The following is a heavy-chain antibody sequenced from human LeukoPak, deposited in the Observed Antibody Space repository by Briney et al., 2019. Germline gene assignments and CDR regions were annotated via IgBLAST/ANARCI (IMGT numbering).Heavy chain of an antibody. CDR3: ARVSRYYGSGRNPYYYYYYYMDV. Sequence: PGGSLRLSCAASGFTVRRNYMSWVRQAPGKGLEWVSVIYSGGSTYYADSVKGRFTISRDNSKNTLYLQMNSLRAEDTAVYYCARVSRYYGSGRNPYYYYYYYMDVWGKGTTVTISS. D-gene: IGHD3-10*01. CDR2: IYSGGST. V-gene: IGHV3-53*01. J-gene: IGHJ6*03. CDR1: GFTVRRNY.